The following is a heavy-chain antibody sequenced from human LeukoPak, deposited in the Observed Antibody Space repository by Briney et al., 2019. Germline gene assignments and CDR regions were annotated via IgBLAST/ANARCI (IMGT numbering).Heavy chain of an antibody. V-gene: IGHV3-23*01. Sequence: GGSLRLSCAASGFTFSSYAMTWVRQAPGKGLEWVSGISGSGDSTYYADSVKGRFTISRDNSKNTLYLQVNSLRAEDTAVYYCARDLVPYWGQGTLVTVSS. CDR1: GFTFSSYA. D-gene: IGHD2-2*01. CDR3: ARDLVPY. J-gene: IGHJ4*02. CDR2: ISGSGDST.